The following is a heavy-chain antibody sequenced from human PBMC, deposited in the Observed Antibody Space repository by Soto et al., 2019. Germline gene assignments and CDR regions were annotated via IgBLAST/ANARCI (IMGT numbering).Heavy chain of an antibody. J-gene: IGHJ4*02. CDR1: GCTFSSYT. D-gene: IGHD5-18*01. CDR3: ARDADTAMVYFDY. CDR2: IIPILGIA. Sequence: SVKVSCKASGCTFSSYTISWVRQAPGQGLEWMGRIIPILGIANYAQKFQGRVTITADKSTSTAYMELSSLRSEGTAVYYCARDADTAMVYFDYWGQGTLVTVSS. V-gene: IGHV1-69*04.